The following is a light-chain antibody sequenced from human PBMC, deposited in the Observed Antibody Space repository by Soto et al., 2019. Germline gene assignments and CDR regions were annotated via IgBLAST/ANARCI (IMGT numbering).Light chain of an antibody. J-gene: IGLJ2*01. V-gene: IGLV2-23*01. Sequence: QSVLTQPASVSGSPGQSITISCTGTSSDVGSYNLVSWYQQHPGKAPKLMIYEGSKRPSGVSNRVSGSKSGNTASLTISGLQAEDEADYYCCSYAGSSTLAFGGGTKLTVL. CDR3: CSYAGSSTLA. CDR1: SSDVGSYNL. CDR2: EGS.